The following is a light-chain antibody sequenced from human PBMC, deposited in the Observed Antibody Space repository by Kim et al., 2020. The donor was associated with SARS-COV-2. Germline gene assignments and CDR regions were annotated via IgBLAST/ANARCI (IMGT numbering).Light chain of an antibody. V-gene: IGKV1-33*01. Sequence: DILMTQSPSSLSASVGDRVNITCQASQGIFNYLNWYHQRPGKAPKLLISDASNLETGVPSRFSGSGSGTHFIFTISSLQSEDFGTYYCQQCDAVPYTFGRGTKLEI. J-gene: IGKJ2*01. CDR3: QQCDAVPYT. CDR1: QGIFNY. CDR2: DAS.